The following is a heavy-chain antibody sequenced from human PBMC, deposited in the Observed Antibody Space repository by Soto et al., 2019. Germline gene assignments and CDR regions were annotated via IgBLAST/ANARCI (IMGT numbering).Heavy chain of an antibody. D-gene: IGHD3-22*01. CDR2: IYYSGST. CDR3: ARVQATYYYDSSGYYYFDY. Sequence: SETLSLTCTVSGGSISSGDYYWSWIRQPPGKGLEWIGYIYYSGSTHYNPSLKSRVTISVDTSKNQFSLKLSSVTAADTAVYYCARVQATYYYDSSGYYYFDYWGQGTLVTSPQ. J-gene: IGHJ4*02. CDR1: GGSISSGDYY. V-gene: IGHV4-30-4*01.